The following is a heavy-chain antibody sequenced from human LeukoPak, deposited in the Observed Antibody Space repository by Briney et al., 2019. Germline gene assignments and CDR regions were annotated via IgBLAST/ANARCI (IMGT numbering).Heavy chain of an antibody. V-gene: IGHV4-34*01. J-gene: IGHJ4*02. CDR3: ARQGGITMIVVVRYFDY. Sequence: SETLSLTCAVYGGSFSGYYWSWIRQPPGKGLEWIGSIYYSGSTYYNPSLKSRVTISVDTSKNQFSLKLSSVTAADTAVYYCARQGGITMIVVVRYFDYWGQGTLVTVSS. D-gene: IGHD3-22*01. CDR2: IYYSGST. CDR1: GGSFSGYY.